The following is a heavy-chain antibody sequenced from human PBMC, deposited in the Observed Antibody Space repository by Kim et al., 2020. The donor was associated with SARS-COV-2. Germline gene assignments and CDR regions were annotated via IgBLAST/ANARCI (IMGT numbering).Heavy chain of an antibody. V-gene: IGHV3-23*01. CDR3: GRAPNGDSVGAFDF. CDR2: IFSGGGT. Sequence: GGSLRLSCAASGFTFKNYAMTWVRQAPGKGLEWVSSIFSGGGTYYTDSVKGRFTISRDNSENTLYLQINNLRAEDTASYFCGRAPNGDSVGAFDFWGQGTMVTVSS. J-gene: IGHJ3*01. CDR1: GFTFKNYA. D-gene: IGHD4-17*01.